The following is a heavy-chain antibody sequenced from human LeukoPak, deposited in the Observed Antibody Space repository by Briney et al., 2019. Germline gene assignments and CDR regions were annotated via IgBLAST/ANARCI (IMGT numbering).Heavy chain of an antibody. CDR1: GGSISSGRFY. D-gene: IGHD5-18*01. J-gene: IGHJ4*02. Sequence: SQTLFLPCTVSGGSISSGRFYWSWVRQPPGKGLGWIGGIYTSGSTNYNPPLKSRVTISVDTSKNQFSLKLSSVTAADTAVYYCARAHGYSYGYFDYWGQGTLVTVSS. CDR2: IYTSGST. CDR3: ARAHGYSYGYFDY. V-gene: IGHV4-61*02.